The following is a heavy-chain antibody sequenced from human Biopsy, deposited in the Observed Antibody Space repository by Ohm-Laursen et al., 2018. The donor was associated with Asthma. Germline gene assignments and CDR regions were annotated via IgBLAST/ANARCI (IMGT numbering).Heavy chain of an antibody. V-gene: IGHV1-18*01. D-gene: IGHD3-10*01. CDR1: GYTFNSAG. J-gene: IGHJ6*02. CDR3: ARAVDYSHYYGIDV. Sequence: AASVKVSCKTSGYTFNSAGITWVRQAPGQGLEWMGWISVYIGNSKVAQKLQDRVTMITETSTSTAYMELRSLRSDDTAVYFCARAVDYSHYYGIDVWGQGTTVTVS. CDR2: ISVYIGNS.